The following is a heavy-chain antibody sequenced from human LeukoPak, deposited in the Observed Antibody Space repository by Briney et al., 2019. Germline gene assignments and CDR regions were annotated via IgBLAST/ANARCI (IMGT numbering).Heavy chain of an antibody. CDR1: GYTFTSDY. Sequence: ASVKVSCKASGYTFTSDYMHWVRQAPGQGLEWMGIINRSGGSTNYAQKFQGRVTMSVDTSKNQFSLKLSSVTAADTAVYYCARGGAVAAPGTYYYYGMDVWGQGTTVTVSS. V-gene: IGHV1-46*01. J-gene: IGHJ6*02. CDR3: ARGGAVAAPGTYYYYGMDV. CDR2: INRSGGST. D-gene: IGHD6-19*01.